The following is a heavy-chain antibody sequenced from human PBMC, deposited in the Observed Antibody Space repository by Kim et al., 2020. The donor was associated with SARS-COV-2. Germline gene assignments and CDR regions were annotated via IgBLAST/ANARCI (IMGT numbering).Heavy chain of an antibody. CDR1: GFTFGDYA. CDR2: IRSKAYGGTT. V-gene: IGHV3-49*03. CDR3: TRVLRGGGSCYSGCAVDY. J-gene: IGHJ4*02. Sequence: GGSLRLSCTASGFTFGDYAMSWFRQAPGKGLEWVGFIRSKAYGGTTEYAASVKGRFTISRDDSKSIAYLQMNSLKTEDTAVYYCTRVLRGGGSCYSGCAVDYWGQGTLVTVSS. D-gene: IGHD2-15*01.